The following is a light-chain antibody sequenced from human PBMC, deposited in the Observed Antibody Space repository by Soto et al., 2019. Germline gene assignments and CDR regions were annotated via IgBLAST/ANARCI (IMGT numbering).Light chain of an antibody. Sequence: LTQPASVSGSPGQSITISCTGTSSDVGGYDFVSWYQHHPGKAPRLMIYDVSHRLSGVSDRCSASKSGNTASLTISGLLAEDEADYYFSLYTSISTYVYGTGPKVTVL. V-gene: IGLV2-14*03. CDR1: SSDVGGYDF. CDR3: SLYTSISTYV. J-gene: IGLJ1*01. CDR2: DVS.